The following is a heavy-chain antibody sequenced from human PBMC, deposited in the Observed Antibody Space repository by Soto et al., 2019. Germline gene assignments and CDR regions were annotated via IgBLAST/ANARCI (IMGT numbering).Heavy chain of an antibody. V-gene: IGHV2-5*02. J-gene: IGHJ5*02. Sequence: GPTLVNPTQTLTLTCTFSGFSLSSSGVGVGWIRQPPGKALELLALIYWDYEKSYSPSLKSRLTITKDISKNQVVLTMTNMDPVDTATYYCAHRRNTYYDIFTGYRKNWFDPWGQGALVT. CDR1: GFSLSSSGVG. CDR3: AHRRNTYYDIFTGYRKNWFDP. D-gene: IGHD3-9*01. CDR2: IYWDYEK.